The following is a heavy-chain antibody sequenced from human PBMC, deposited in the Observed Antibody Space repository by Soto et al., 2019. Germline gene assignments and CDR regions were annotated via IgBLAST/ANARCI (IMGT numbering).Heavy chain of an antibody. CDR1: GGTFSSYA. V-gene: IGHV1-69*13. CDR2: IIPIFGTA. J-gene: IGHJ6*02. Sequence: GASVKVSCKASGGTFSSYAISWVRQAPGQGREWMGGIIPIFGTANYAQKFQGRVTITADESTSTAYMELSSLRSEDTAVYYCARDHGIRLATYYYYGMDVWGQGTTVTVSS. D-gene: IGHD6-19*01. CDR3: ARDHGIRLATYYYYGMDV.